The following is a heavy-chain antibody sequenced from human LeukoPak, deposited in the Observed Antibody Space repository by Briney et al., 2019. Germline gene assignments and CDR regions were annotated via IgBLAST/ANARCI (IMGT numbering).Heavy chain of an antibody. V-gene: IGHV4-34*01. CDR1: GGSFSGYY. J-gene: IGHJ4*02. CDR3: ARGPRRGSRHFDY. Sequence: PSETLSLTCAVYGGSFSGYYWSWIRQPPGKGLEWIGEINHSGSTNYNPSLKSRVTISVDTSKNQFFLKLSSVTAADTAVYYCARGPRRGSRHFDYWGQGTLVTVSS. CDR2: INHSGST. D-gene: IGHD1-26*01.